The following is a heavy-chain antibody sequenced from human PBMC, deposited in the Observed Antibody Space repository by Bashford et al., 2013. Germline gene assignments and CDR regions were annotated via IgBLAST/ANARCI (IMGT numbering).Heavy chain of an antibody. V-gene: IGHV1-18*01. J-gene: IGHJ4*02. CDR1: GYTFTNFG. CDR2: ISSSNGNT. CDR3: ARDLFDSGWYCYLDY. D-gene: IGHD6-19*01. Sequence: VASVKVSCKASGYTFTNFGISWVRQAPGQGLEWMGWISSSNGNTNYAPKLQGRVTMTTDTSTYTAYMELRSLRSDDTAVYYCARDLFDSGWYCYLDYWGQGTLVTVSS.